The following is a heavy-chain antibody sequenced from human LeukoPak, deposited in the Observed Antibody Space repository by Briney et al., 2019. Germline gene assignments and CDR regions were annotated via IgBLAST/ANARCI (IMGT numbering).Heavy chain of an antibody. CDR2: IYYSGST. J-gene: IGHJ4*02. Sequence: SETLSLTCTVSGGSISSYYWSWIRQPPGKGLEWIGYIYYSGSTNYNPSLKSRVTISVDTSKNQFSLKLSSVTAADTAVYYCARSWGGKLNGYNDYWGQGTLVTVSS. V-gene: IGHV4-59*01. D-gene: IGHD5-18*01. CDR1: GGSISSYY. CDR3: ARSWGGKLNGYNDY.